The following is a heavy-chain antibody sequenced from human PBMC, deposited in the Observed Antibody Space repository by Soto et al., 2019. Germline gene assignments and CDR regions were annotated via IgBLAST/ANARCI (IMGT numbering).Heavy chain of an antibody. CDR1: GDRVSSNSSA. J-gene: IGHJ6*02. CDR3: TKQKGESQTYNGMEF. Sequence: PLPALSLTGDISGDRVSSNSSAWNWIRQSPSRGLKWLGRAYYRSQWYYDSAVSVRSRITVIPDTSKNQFSLQLNSVTPEDTAVYYCTKQKGESQTYNGMEFWRQGTTVTVSS. D-gene: IGHD2-2*02. V-gene: IGHV6-1*01. CDR2: AYYRSQWYY.